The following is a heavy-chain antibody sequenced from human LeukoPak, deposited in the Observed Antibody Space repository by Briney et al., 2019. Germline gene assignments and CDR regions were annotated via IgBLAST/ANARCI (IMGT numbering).Heavy chain of an antibody. CDR2: MSSNSSTI. V-gene: IGHV3-48*02. Sequence: GGSLRLSCAVSGCTFSSYSMNWVRQAPAKGLEWVSYMSSNSSTIYYADAVKGRFTISRDNAKNSLYLQMNSLRDDDTAVCYCARGLGRALIVVVAAAKFDYWGQGTLVTVSS. J-gene: IGHJ4*02. CDR1: GCTFSSYS. D-gene: IGHD2-2*01. CDR3: ARGLGRALIVVVAAAKFDY.